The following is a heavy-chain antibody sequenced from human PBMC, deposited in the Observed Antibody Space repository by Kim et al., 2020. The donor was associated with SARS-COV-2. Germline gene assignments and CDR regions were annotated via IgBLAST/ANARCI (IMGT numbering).Heavy chain of an antibody. CDR3: ARGFIVVVPAAYAFDI. Sequence: SLKSRVTISVDTSKNQFSLKLSSVTAADTAVYYCARGFIVVVPAAYAFDIWGQGTMVTVSS. J-gene: IGHJ3*02. D-gene: IGHD2-2*01. V-gene: IGHV4-39*01.